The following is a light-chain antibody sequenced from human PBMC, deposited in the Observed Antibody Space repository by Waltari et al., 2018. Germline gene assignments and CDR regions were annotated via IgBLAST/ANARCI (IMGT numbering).Light chain of an antibody. J-gene: IGKJ1*01. V-gene: IGKV3-20*01. CDR3: QQYGSLPWT. Sequence: IVLTQSPVTLSLSPGGRATLSCPASARVSVDYLAWYQQKPGPAPSLLIYDASTRATGVPDRFSGSGSGTDFTLTISRLEPEDFAVYYCQQYGSLPWTFGQGTKVAIK. CDR2: DAS. CDR1: ARVSVDY.